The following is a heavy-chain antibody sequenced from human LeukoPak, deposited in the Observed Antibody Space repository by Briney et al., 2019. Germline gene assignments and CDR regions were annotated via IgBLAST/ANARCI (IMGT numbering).Heavy chain of an antibody. V-gene: IGHV3-23*01. CDR2: ISGSGGST. J-gene: IGHJ4*02. Sequence: GGSLRLSCAASGFTFSSYGMSWVRQAPGKGLERVSAISGSGGSTYYADSVKGRFTISRDNSKNTLYLQMNSLRAEDTAVYYCARGTDGYPADYWGQGTLVTVSS. CDR1: GFTFSSYG. CDR3: ARGTDGYPADY. D-gene: IGHD6-25*01.